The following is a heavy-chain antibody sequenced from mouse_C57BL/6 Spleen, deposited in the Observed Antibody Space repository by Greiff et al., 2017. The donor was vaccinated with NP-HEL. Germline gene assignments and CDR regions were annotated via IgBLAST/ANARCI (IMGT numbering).Heavy chain of an antibody. V-gene: IGHV1-64*01. Sequence: QVQLQQPGAELVKPGASVKLSCKASGYTFTSYWMHWVKQRPGQGLEWIGMIHPNSGSTNYNEKFKSKATLTVDKSSSTAYMQLSSLTSEDSAVYYCARGGGNSYYFDYWGQGTTLTVSS. CDR3: ARGGGNSYYFDY. CDR1: GYTFTSYW. J-gene: IGHJ2*01. CDR2: IHPNSGST.